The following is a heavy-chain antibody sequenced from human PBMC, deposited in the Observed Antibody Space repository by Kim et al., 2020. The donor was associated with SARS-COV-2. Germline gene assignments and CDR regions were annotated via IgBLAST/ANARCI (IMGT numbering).Heavy chain of an antibody. D-gene: IGHD2-2*01. V-gene: IGHV6-1*01. J-gene: IGHJ5*02. CDR3: ARDGDQLPGSRFDP. Sequence: AVSVKRRITINPDTSKNQFSLQLNSVTPEDTAVYYCARDGDQLPGSRFDPWGQGTLVTVSS.